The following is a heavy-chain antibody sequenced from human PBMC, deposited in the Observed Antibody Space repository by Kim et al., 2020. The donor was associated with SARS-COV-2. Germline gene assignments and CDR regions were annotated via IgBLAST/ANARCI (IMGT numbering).Heavy chain of an antibody. CDR3: ARDRGRRRDGSVLGYFDY. J-gene: IGHJ4*02. V-gene: IGHV3-33*01. D-gene: IGHD3-10*01. CDR2: IWYDGSNK. CDR1: GFTFSSYG. Sequence: GGSLRLSCAASGFTFSSYGMHWVRQAPGKGLEWVAVIWYDGSNKYYADSVKGRFTISRDNSKNTLYLQMNSLRAEDTAVYYCARDRGRRRDGSVLGYFDYWGQGTLVTVSS.